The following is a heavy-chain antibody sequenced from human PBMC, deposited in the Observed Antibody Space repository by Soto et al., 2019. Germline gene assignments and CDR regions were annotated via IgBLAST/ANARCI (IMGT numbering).Heavy chain of an antibody. J-gene: IGHJ4*02. D-gene: IGHD3-22*01. CDR1: SGSIRSGDSY. CDR3: ARTHYSDRSGTDY. V-gene: IGHV4-30-4*01. Sequence: KPWETLSLTCTVYSGSIRSGDSYWSWIRQPPGKGLEWIGYIYYSGSTYYNPSLKSRVTISLDTSKNQFSLNLSSVTAADTAVYYCARTHYSDRSGTDYWGQGTLVTVSS. CDR2: IYYSGST.